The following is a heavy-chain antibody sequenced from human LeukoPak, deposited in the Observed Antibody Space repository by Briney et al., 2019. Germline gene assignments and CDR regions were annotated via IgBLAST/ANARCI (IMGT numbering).Heavy chain of an antibody. D-gene: IGHD6-13*01. V-gene: IGHV4-38-2*02. CDR3: AREGDSSSVGWFDP. CDR1: GYSISSGFY. Sequence: SETLSLTCTVSGYSISSGFYWGWIRQPPGKGLEWIGNVYHGGSSYYNPSLNSRVTISVDTSKNQFSLNLYSVTAADTAVYYCAREGDSSSVGWFDPWGQGTLVTVSS. CDR2: VYHGGSS. J-gene: IGHJ5*02.